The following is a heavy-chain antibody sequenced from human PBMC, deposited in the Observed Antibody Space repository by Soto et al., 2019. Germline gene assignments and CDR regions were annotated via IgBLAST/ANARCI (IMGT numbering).Heavy chain of an antibody. D-gene: IGHD4-17*01. CDR3: ARNHDYGDFLVY. CDR2: IDWDDDK. V-gene: IGHV2-70*01. CDR1: GFSLSTSGMC. J-gene: IGHJ4*02. Sequence: SGPTLVNPTQTLTLTCTFSGFSLSTSGMCVSWIRQPPGKALEWLALIDWDDDKYYSTSMKTRLTISKDTSKNQVVLTMTNMDPVDTATYYCARNHDYGDFLVYWGQGTLVTVSS.